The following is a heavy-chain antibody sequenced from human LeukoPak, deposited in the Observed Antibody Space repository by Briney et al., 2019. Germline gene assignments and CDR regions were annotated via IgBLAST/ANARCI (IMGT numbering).Heavy chain of an antibody. CDR2: INHSGST. CDR1: GGSFSGYY. D-gene: IGHD2-2*01. CDR3: ARAYCSSTSCPH. J-gene: IGHJ4*02. V-gene: IGHV4-34*01. Sequence: SETLSLTCAVYGGSFSGYYWSWIRQPPGKGLEWIGEINHSGSTNYNPSLKSRVTISVDTSKNQFSLKLSSVTAADTAVYYSARAYCSSTSCPHWGQGTLVTVSS.